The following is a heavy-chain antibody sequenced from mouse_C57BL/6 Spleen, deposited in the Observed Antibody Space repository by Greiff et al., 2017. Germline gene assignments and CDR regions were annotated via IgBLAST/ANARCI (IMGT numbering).Heavy chain of an antibody. CDR2: ISTGSSTI. CDR1: GYTFSDYG. Sequence: DVMLVESGGGLVKPGGSLKLSCAASGYTFSDYGMHWVGQAPVKGLEWVAYISTGSSTIYYSDTVKGRFTISRDNTKNTPFLQMTSLRSEDTAMVYCAEYDYTYFDYWGQGTTLTVSS. J-gene: IGHJ2*01. D-gene: IGHD2-4*01. V-gene: IGHV5-17*01. CDR3: AEYDYTYFDY.